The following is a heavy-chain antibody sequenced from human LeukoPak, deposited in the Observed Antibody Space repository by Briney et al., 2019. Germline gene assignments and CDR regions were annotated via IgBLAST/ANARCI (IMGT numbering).Heavy chain of an antibody. CDR3: AARSDAFDI. CDR2: ISGSGTNT. CDR1: GFTFSDSY. V-gene: IGHV3-23*01. Sequence: GGSLRLSCAASGFTFSDSYMTWVRQAPGKGLDWVSAISGSGTNTYYADSVKGRFTISRDNYKNTLFLQMNSLRAEDTAVYYFAARSDAFDIWGQGTMVSVSS. D-gene: IGHD1-14*01. J-gene: IGHJ3*02.